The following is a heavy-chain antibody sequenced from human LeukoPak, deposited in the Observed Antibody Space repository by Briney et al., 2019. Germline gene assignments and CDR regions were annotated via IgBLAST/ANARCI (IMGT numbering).Heavy chain of an antibody. CDR1: GGSISSSSYY. V-gene: IGHV4-39*07. J-gene: IGHJ4*02. CDR3: ARGVGYRNPPDY. D-gene: IGHD5-24*01. CDR2: IYYSGST. Sequence: PSETLSLTCTVSGGSISSSSYYWGWIRQPPGKGLEWIGSIYYSGSTYYNPSLKSRVTISVDTSKNQLSLKLSSVTAADTAVYYCARGVGYRNPPDYWGQGTLVTVSS.